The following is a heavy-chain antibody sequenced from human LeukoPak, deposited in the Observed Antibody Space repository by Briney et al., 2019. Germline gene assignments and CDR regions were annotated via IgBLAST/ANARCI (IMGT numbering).Heavy chain of an antibody. CDR1: GFTFSSYA. Sequence: PGGSLRLSCAASGFTFSSYAMSWVRQAPGKGLEWVSAISGSGGSTYYADSVKGRFTISRDNSKNTLYLQMNSLRAEDTAVYYCAKRKVRQQLIYYFDYWGQGTLVTVSS. CDR3: AKRKVRQQLIYYFDY. V-gene: IGHV3-23*01. CDR2: ISGSGGST. J-gene: IGHJ4*02. D-gene: IGHD6-13*01.